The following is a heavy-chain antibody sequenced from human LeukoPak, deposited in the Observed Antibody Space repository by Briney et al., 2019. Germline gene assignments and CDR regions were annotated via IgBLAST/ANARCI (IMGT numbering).Heavy chain of an antibody. V-gene: IGHV5-51*01. J-gene: IGHJ3*02. Sequence: GESLKISCKGSGYSFTSYWIGWVRQMPGKGLEWMGIIYPGDSDTRYSPSFQGQVTISADKSISTAYLQWSSLKASDTAMYYCARHGRPFSSGDAFDIWGQGTMVTVSS. CDR2: IYPGDSDT. CDR1: GYSFTSYW. D-gene: IGHD6-19*01. CDR3: ARHGRPFSSGDAFDI.